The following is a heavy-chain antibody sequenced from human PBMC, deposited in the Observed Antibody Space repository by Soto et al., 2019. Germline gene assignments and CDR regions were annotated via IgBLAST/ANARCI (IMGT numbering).Heavy chain of an antibody. CDR2: IYYSGST. V-gene: IGHV4-30-4*01. Sequence: SETLSLTCTVSGGSISSGDYYWSWIRQPPGKGLEWIGYIYYSGSTYYNPSLKSRVTISVDTSKNQFSLKLSSVTAADTAVYYCARANRDYYDSSGKGYFDYWGQGTLVTVSS. D-gene: IGHD3-22*01. CDR1: GGSISSGDYY. J-gene: IGHJ4*02. CDR3: ARANRDYYDSSGKGYFDY.